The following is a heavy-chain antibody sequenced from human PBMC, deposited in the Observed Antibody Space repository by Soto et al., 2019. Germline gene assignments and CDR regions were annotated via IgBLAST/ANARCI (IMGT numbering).Heavy chain of an antibody. J-gene: IGHJ4*02. Sequence: PLQPKRVPRNASWYRFIDYGIPWVSKMPGKGLEWMATIDPSDSYVDYSPSFRGHVTFSVDRSITTVYLQWNSLKASDSAMYFCTRRASSSFYHFGFWGQGALVTVSS. V-gene: IGHV5-10-1*01. D-gene: IGHD2-2*01. CDR2: IDPSDSYV. CDR1: WYRFIDYG. CDR3: TRRASSSFYHFGF.